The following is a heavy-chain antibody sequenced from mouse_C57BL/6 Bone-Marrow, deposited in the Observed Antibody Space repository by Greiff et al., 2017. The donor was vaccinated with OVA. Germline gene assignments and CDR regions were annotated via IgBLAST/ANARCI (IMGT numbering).Heavy chain of an antibody. D-gene: IGHD2-4*01. CDR2: INPNNGGT. CDR1: GYTFTDYY. V-gene: IGHV1-26*01. Sequence: VQLQQSGPELVKPGASVKISCKASGYTFTDYYMNWVKQSHGKSLEWIGDINPNNGGTSYNQKFKGKATLTVDKSSSTAYMELRSLTSEDSAVYYCARRTTTMGWFAYWGQGTLVTVSA. J-gene: IGHJ3*01. CDR3: ARRTTTMGWFAY.